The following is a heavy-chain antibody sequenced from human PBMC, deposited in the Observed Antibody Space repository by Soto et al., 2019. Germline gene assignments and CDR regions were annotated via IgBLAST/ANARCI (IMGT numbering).Heavy chain of an antibody. D-gene: IGHD3-3*01. J-gene: IGHJ6*02. Sequence: SQTLSLTCAISGDSVSSNSAAWNWIRQSPSRGLEWLGRTYYRSKWYNDYAVSVKSRITINPDTSKNQFSLQLNSVTPEDTSVYYSARDEFRFSPDYCYYGMDVWGQGTTVTVSS. CDR3: ARDEFRFSPDYCYYGMDV. CDR1: GDSVSSNSAA. CDR2: TYYRSKWYN. V-gene: IGHV6-1*01.